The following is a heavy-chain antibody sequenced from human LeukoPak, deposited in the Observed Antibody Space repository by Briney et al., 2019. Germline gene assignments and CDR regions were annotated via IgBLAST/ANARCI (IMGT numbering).Heavy chain of an antibody. J-gene: IGHJ4*02. CDR1: GFTFSGSA. CDR3: TCIVAAADY. Sequence: GSLRLSCAASGFTFSGSAMHWVRQASGKGLEWVGRIRSKANSYATAYAASVKGRFTISRDDSKNTAYLQMNSLKTEDTAVYYCTCIVAAADYWGQGTLVTVSS. CDR2: IRSKANSYAT. D-gene: IGHD6-13*01. V-gene: IGHV3-73*01.